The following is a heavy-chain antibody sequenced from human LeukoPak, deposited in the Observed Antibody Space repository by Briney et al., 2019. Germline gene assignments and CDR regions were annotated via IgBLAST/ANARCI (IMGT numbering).Heavy chain of an antibody. CDR2: ISGSGGST. Sequence: PGGSLRLSCAASGFTFSSYAMSWVRQAPGKGLEWVSAISGSGGSTYYADSVKGRFTISRDNSKNTLYLQMNSLRAEDTAVDYCAKGGSITGKLDYWGQGTLVTVSS. J-gene: IGHJ4*02. V-gene: IGHV3-23*01. CDR3: AKGGSITGKLDY. D-gene: IGHD1-20*01. CDR1: GFTFSSYA.